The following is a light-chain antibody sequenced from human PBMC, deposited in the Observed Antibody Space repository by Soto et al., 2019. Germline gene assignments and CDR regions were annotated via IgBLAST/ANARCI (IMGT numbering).Light chain of an antibody. Sequence: QSALTQPPSASGSPGQSVTISCTGTSSDVGGYNYVSWYQQHPGKAPKLMIYEVSKRPSGVPDRFSGSKSGNTASLTVSGLQAEDEADYYCSSYAVSNNSYVFGTGTKLTVL. CDR2: EVS. J-gene: IGLJ1*01. V-gene: IGLV2-8*01. CDR1: SSDVGGYNY. CDR3: SSYAVSNNSYV.